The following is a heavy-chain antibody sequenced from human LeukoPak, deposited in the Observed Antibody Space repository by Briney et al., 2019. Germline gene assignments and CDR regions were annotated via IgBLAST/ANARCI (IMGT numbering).Heavy chain of an antibody. CDR1: GFTFSSYA. D-gene: IGHD4-17*01. Sequence: TGGSLRLSCAASGFTFSSYAMSWVRQAPGKGLEWVSAISGSGGSTYYADSVMGRFTISRDNSMNTLYLQMNSLRTEDTGVYYCASAAATLTNLRLVDYWGQGTLVTVSS. CDR2: ISGSGGST. V-gene: IGHV3-23*01. CDR3: ASAAATLTNLRLVDY. J-gene: IGHJ4*02.